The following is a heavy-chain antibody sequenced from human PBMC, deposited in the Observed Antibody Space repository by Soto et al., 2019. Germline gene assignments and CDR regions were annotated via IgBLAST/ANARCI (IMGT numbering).Heavy chain of an antibody. CDR3: ARSPRGDDNAFDY. CDR1: GYLFTTYA. D-gene: IGHD3-16*01. V-gene: IGHV1-3*01. J-gene: IGHJ4*02. CDR2: INAGNGNT. Sequence: ASVKVSCKASGYLFTTYAIHWVRQAPGQTPEWMGWINAGNGNTKFTEKFHRRVTITTDRSTSTAYMELSSLRSEDTAVYYCARSPRGDDNAFDYWGQGTLVTVSS.